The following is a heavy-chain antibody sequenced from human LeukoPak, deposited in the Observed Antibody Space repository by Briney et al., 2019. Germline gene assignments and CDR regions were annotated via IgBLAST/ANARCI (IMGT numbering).Heavy chain of an antibody. CDR3: AREGPKGRDY. CDR2: IIPIFGTA. CDR1: GGTSSSYA. J-gene: IGHJ4*02. Sequence: GASVKVSCKASGGTSSSYAISWVRQAPGQGLEWMGGIIPIFGTANYAQKFQGRVTITADESTSTAYMELSSLRSEDTAVYYCAREGPKGRDYWGQGTLVTVSS. V-gene: IGHV1-69*13.